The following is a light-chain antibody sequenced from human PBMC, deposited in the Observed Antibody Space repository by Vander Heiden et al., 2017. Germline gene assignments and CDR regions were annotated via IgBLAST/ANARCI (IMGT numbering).Light chain of an antibody. CDR3: QQYNSYPGT. CDR2: TAS. CDR1: QSISSW. Sequence: MQIHPPPATLSSSVGDRVTITCRASQSISSWLAWYQQKPGKAPKLLIYTASSLESGVPSRFSGSGSGTEFTLTISSLQPDDFATYYCQQYNSYPGTFGQGTKLEIK. J-gene: IGKJ2*02. V-gene: IGKV1-5*03.